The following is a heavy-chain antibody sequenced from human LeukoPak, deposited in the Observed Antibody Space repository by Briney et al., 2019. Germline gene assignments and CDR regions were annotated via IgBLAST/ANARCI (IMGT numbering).Heavy chain of an antibody. Sequence: GRSLRLSCAASGFTFDDYAMHWVRQAPGKGLEWVSGISWSSGNIGYADSVKGRFTISRDNAKNSLYLQMNSLRAEDTALYYCAKDTYYDILTGYSRLGDYWGQGTLVTVSS. CDR3: AKDTYYDILTGYSRLGDY. V-gene: IGHV3-9*01. CDR2: ISWSSGNI. CDR1: GFTFDDYA. D-gene: IGHD3-9*01. J-gene: IGHJ4*02.